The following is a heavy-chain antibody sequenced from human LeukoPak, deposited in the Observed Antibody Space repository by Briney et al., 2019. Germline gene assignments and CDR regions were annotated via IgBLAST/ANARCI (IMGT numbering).Heavy chain of an antibody. CDR3: AKRYIGNYYFDY. D-gene: IGHD3-16*02. CDR2: IRGSGGHT. V-gene: IGHV3-23*01. Sequence: GGSLRLSCAASGFTFSTYAMSWVRQAPGKGLEWVSSIRGSGGHTYYAASVRGRFTISRDNSENTLYLQMNSLRAEDTAVYYCAKRYIGNYYFDYWGQGTLVTVSS. J-gene: IGHJ4*02. CDR1: GFTFSTYA.